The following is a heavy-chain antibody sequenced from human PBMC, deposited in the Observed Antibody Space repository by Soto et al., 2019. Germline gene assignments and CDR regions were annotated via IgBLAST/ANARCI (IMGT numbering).Heavy chain of an antibody. D-gene: IGHD1-1*01. J-gene: IGHJ3*02. CDR3: AGVERGTATTVVDAFDI. CDR2: MSHSGGT. CDR1: GGSVSSGSYY. V-gene: IGHV4-34*01. Sequence: QVQLQQWGAGLLKPSETLSLTCAVYGGSVSSGSYYWSWIRQPPGKGLEWIGEMSHSGGTHFNPSLRRRVTISVDTSKNQCSLKMSFVTAADTALYYCAGVERGTATTVVDAFDIWGPGTMVTVSS.